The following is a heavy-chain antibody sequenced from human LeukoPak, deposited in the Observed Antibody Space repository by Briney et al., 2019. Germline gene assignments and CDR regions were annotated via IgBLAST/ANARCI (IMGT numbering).Heavy chain of an antibody. CDR1: GYTFTSYG. CDR2: ISAYNGNP. J-gene: IGHJ4*02. V-gene: IGHV1-18*01. D-gene: IGHD2/OR15-2a*01. Sequence: EASVNVSCKASGYTFTSYGISWVRQAPGQGLEGMGWISAYNGNPTSAQTHQGTVTMTPDTSSSTDYMDLRRMRSDDTAVYYCARVDGRPTLSFASWGQGTLATVSS. CDR3: ARVDGRPTLSFAS.